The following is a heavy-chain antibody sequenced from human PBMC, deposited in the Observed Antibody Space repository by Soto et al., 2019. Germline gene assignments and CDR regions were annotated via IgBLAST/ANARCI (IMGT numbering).Heavy chain of an antibody. CDR2: INGSSSTM. CDR1: GFTFGIYS. D-gene: IGHD2-15*01. V-gene: IGHV3-48*02. Sequence: EVQLMESGGGLVQRGGSLRLSCAASGFTFGIYSMNWVRQAPGKGLEWISYINGSSSTMYYADSVKGRLIISRDNADNSLYLQMNSLRDADTAVYYCARGDRFRCSGDRCFSDGLFLSWGQGTLVTVSS. CDR3: ARGDRFRCSGDRCFSDGLFLS. J-gene: IGHJ5*02.